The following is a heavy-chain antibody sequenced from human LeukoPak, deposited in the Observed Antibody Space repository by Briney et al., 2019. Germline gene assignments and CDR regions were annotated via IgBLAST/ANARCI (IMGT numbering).Heavy chain of an antibody. CDR1: GFTFSSYA. D-gene: IGHD5-24*01. CDR2: ISGSGGST. V-gene: IGHV3-23*01. Sequence: QPGRSLRLSCAASGFTFSSYAMSSVRQAPGKGLEWVSAISGSGGSTYYADSVKGRFTISRDNSKNTLYLQMNSLRAEDTAVYYCASLGRDGYNFRLWLDVWGQGTTVTVSS. CDR3: ASLGRDGYNFRLWLDV. J-gene: IGHJ6*02.